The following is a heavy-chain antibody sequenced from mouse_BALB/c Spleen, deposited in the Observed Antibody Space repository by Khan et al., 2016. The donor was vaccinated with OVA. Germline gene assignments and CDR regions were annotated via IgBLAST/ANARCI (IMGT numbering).Heavy chain of an antibody. V-gene: IGHV1-5*01. Sequence: MQLEESGTVLARPGASVKMSCKTSGYTFSSYFIHWVKQRPGQGLEWVGDIYPGNNETTYNEKFKDKAKLTAGTSATTAYMELSSLTNEDFAVYYCTRGGYSSFAYWGQGTLVTVSA. CDR1: GYTFSSYF. J-gene: IGHJ3*01. D-gene: IGHD2-12*01. CDR2: IYPGNNET. CDR3: TRGGYSSFAY.